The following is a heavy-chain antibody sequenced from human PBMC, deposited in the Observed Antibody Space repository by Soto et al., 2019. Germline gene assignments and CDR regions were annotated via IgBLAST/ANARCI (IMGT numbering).Heavy chain of an antibody. J-gene: IGHJ6*02. V-gene: IGHV3-23*01. CDR1: GFTFSSYA. Sequence: EVQLLESGGGLVQPGGSLRLSCAASGFTFSSYAMTWVRQAPGKGLEWVSGISSAGRTNYAESVKGRFTISRDNTKNTLYLQMKSLRDEDTAVYYCAKVNIFVGATIFGMDVWGQGTTVTVSS. CDR2: ISSAGRT. CDR3: AKVNIFVGATIFGMDV. D-gene: IGHD1-26*01.